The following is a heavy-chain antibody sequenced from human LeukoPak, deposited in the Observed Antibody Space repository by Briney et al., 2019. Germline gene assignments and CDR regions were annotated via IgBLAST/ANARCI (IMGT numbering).Heavy chain of an antibody. D-gene: IGHD6-13*01. CDR2: ITSSGGET. J-gene: IGHJ6*02. Sequence: GGSLRLSCAASGFTFSGFGMSWVRQAPGKGLEWVSLITSSGGETFYEDSVKGRFTISRDNSKKTLYLEMDSLRGEDTAVYYCAKRVAGAMTGMDVWGQGTTVTVSS. CDR3: AKRVAGAMTGMDV. V-gene: IGHV3-23*01. CDR1: GFTFSGFG.